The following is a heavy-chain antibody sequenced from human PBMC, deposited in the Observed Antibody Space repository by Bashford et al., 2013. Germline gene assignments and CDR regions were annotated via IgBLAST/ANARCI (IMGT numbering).Heavy chain of an antibody. CDR1: GGSIGGTTNY. J-gene: IGHJ4*02. CDR3: ARSGGGFXGAGGCPAFDX. CDR2: LSVTGSP. Sequence: SETLSLTCTVSGGSIGGTTNYWGWIRQSPGKGLDWIASLSVTGSPLYNPSLMSRVTISIDTSENHVSLNLSSVTAADTATYFCARSGGGFXGAGGCPAFDXWGQGTLVTVSS. V-gene: IGHV4-39*02. D-gene: IGHD2-15*01.